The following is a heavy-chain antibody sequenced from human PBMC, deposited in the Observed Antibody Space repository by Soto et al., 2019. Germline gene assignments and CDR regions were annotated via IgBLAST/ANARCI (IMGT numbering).Heavy chain of an antibody. CDR3: ARVEGYYDSSGYHKGDY. D-gene: IGHD3-22*01. Sequence: SVKVSCKASGGTFSSYAISWVPQAPGQGLEWMGGIIPIFGTANYAQKFQGRVTITADESTSTAYMELSSLRSEDTAVYYCARVEGYYDSSGYHKGDYWGQGTLVTVSS. V-gene: IGHV1-69*13. J-gene: IGHJ4*02. CDR2: IIPIFGTA. CDR1: GGTFSSYA.